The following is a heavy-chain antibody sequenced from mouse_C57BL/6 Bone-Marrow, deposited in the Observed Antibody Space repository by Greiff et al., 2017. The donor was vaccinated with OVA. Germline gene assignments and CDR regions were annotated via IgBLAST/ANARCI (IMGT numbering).Heavy chain of an antibody. CDR2: IDPSDSYT. D-gene: IGHD2-4*01. J-gene: IGHJ3*01. Sequence: VQLQQPGAELVKPGASVKLSCKASGYTFTSYWMQWVKQRPGQGLEWIGEIDPSDSYTNYNQKFKGKATLTVDTSSSTAYMQLSSLTSEASAVYYCAFCYDYGGFAYWGQGTLVTVSA. V-gene: IGHV1-50*01. CDR3: AFCYDYGGFAY. CDR1: GYTFTSYW.